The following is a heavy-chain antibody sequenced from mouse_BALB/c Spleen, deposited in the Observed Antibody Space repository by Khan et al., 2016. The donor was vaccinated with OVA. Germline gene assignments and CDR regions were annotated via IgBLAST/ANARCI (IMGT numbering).Heavy chain of an antibody. CDR1: GYTFTNYW. J-gene: IGHJ1*01. CDR2: FYPGGGFT. Sequence: QVQLQQPGPELVRPGTSVKISCKASGYTFTNYWLGWVKQRPGHGLDWIGDFYPGGGFTNFNEKFKDKATLTADTSSSSAYMQFISLTSEDSAVYFCARWATWYFDVWGAGTTVTVSS. D-gene: IGHD3-1*01. CDR3: ARWATWYFDV. V-gene: IGHV1-63*01.